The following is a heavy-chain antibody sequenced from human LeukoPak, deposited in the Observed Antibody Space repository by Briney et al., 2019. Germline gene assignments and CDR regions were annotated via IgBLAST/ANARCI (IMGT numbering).Heavy chain of an antibody. Sequence: SETLSLTCTVSGGSISNTRYYWGWIRQPPGKGLEWLGSIYYTGRTSYNPSLNSRVTISVDTAENQFSLSLISVTAADTAVYYCARVDCIGGSCLPFDYWGQGALVTVSS. J-gene: IGHJ4*02. V-gene: IGHV4-39*07. CDR3: ARVDCIGGSCLPFDY. CDR2: IYYTGRT. CDR1: GGSISNTRYY. D-gene: IGHD2-15*01.